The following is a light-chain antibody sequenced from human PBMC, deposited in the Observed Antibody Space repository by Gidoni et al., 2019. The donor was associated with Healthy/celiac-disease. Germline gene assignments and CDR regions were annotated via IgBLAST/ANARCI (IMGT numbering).Light chain of an antibody. J-gene: IGKJ4*01. CDR2: DAS. CDR3: QQYNSYLLT. Sequence: DIQMTQSPSTLSASVGDRVTITCRASHSISSWLAWYQQKPGQAPKLLIYDASSLESGVPSRFSGSGSGTEFTLTISSLQPDDFATYYCQQYNSYLLTFGGGTKVEIK. CDR1: HSISSW. V-gene: IGKV1-5*01.